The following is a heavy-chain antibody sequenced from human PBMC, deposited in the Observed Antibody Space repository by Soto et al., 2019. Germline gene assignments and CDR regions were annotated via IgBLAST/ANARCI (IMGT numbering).Heavy chain of an antibody. Sequence: EVHLLESGGDLVQPGGSLRLSCTASGLTFSTYAMSWVRQAPGKGLEWVSASGGSGTGGRTYYAESVKGRFTISRDNSKNTVYLQMNRLRADDTAVYYCAKSPGGLDGYNSDYYGMDVWGQGTTVTVSS. CDR1: GLTFSTYA. D-gene: IGHD5-12*01. J-gene: IGHJ6*02. CDR2: SGGSGTGGRT. V-gene: IGHV3-23*01. CDR3: AKSPGGLDGYNSDYYGMDV.